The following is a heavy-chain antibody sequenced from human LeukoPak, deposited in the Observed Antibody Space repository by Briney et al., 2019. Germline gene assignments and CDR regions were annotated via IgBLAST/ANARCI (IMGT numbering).Heavy chain of an antibody. Sequence: SETLSLTCSVSDDSITMYYWTWIRQPPGKGLEWIGYVDHTGSTNFNPSLNGRVSISRDTTKNLFSLRLRSVTAADTAVYFCARGRVSSSTWYSTYYNYFYMDVWGKGTTVTVPS. CDR2: VDHTGST. J-gene: IGHJ6*03. CDR1: DDSITMYY. V-gene: IGHV4-59*01. D-gene: IGHD1-1*01. CDR3: ARGRVSSSTWYSTYYNYFYMDV.